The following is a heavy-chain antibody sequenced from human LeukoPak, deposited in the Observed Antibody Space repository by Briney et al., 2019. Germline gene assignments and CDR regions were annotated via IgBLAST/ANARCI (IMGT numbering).Heavy chain of an antibody. CDR1: GLTFSTYG. CDR2: ISSSSSYI. V-gene: IGHV3-21*01. CDR3: ARDMGMRDTEPDY. Sequence: SGGSLRLSCAASGLTFSTYGMHWVRQAPGKGLEWVSSISSSSSYIYYADSVKGRFTISRDNAKNSLYLQMNSLRAEDTAVYYCARDMGMRDTEPDYWGQGTLVTVSS. J-gene: IGHJ4*02. D-gene: IGHD5-18*01.